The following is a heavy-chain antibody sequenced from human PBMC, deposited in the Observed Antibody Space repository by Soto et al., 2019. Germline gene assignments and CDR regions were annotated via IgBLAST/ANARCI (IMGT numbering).Heavy chain of an antibody. D-gene: IGHD3-9*01. V-gene: IGHV4-31*03. CDR1: GGSISSGGYY. J-gene: IGHJ4*02. CDR2: IYYSGST. CDR3: ARGRYFDWYGFDY. Sequence: TSETLSLTCTVSGGSISSGGYYWSWIRQHPGKGLEWIGYIYYSGSTYYNPSLKSRVTISVDTSKNQFSLKLSSVTAADTAVYYCARGRYFDWYGFDYWGQGTLVTVS.